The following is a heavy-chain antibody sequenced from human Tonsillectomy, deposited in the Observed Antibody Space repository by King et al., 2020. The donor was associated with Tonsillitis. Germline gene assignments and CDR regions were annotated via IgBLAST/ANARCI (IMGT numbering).Heavy chain of an antibody. V-gene: IGHV3-53*02. CDR2: IYAGGTT. CDR3: TKDLEYCGGDCYGY. J-gene: IGHJ4*02. CDR1: GFTVSSNY. D-gene: IGHD2-21*01. Sequence: VQLVGTGGGLVQPGGSLRLSCAASGFTVSSNYMSWVRQAPGKGLEWVSVIYAGGTTSYADSVRGRFTISRDNSKNSLYLQMNSLRAEDTAVYFCTKDLEYCGGDCYGYWGQGTLVTVSS.